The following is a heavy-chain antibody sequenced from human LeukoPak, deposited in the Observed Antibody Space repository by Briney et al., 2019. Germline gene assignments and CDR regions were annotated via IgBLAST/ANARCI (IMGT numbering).Heavy chain of an antibody. CDR1: GFTFSSSW. CDR3: TRPESSSSLACDH. Sequence: GGSLRLSCAASGFTFSSSWMHWVRQAPGKGLVWVSRINSDGSTTNYADSVKGRLIISRDNAKNTLYLQMNSLRAEDTAVYYCTRPESSSSLACDHWGQGTLVTVSS. CDR2: INSDGSTT. D-gene: IGHD2-2*01. V-gene: IGHV3-74*01. J-gene: IGHJ4*02.